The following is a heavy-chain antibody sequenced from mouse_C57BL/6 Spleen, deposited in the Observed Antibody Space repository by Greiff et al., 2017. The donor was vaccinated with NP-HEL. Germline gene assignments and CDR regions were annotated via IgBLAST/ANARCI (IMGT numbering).Heavy chain of an antibody. V-gene: IGHV1-59*01. CDR1: GYTFTSYW. Sequence: QVQLQQPGAELVRPGTSVKLSCKASGYTFTSYWMHWVKQRPGQGLEWIGVIDPSDSYTNYNQKFKGKATLTVDTSSSTAYMQLSSLTSEDSAVYYCARAGGYGNYGYWYFDVWGTGTTVTVSS. CDR3: ARAGGYGNYGYWYFDV. J-gene: IGHJ1*03. D-gene: IGHD2-1*01. CDR2: IDPSDSYT.